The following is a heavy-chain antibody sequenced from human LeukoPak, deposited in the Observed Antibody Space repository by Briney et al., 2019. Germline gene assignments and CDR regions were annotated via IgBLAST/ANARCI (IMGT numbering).Heavy chain of an antibody. CDR2: IYYSGST. V-gene: IGHV4-39*02. Sequence: PSETLSLTCTVSGGSISNYYWGWIRQPPGKGLEWIGSIYYSGSTYYNPSLKSRVTISVDTSKNQFSLKLSSVTAADTAVYYCAKDRSSGWVFDYWGQGTLVTVSS. CDR3: AKDRSSGWVFDY. CDR1: GGSISNYY. J-gene: IGHJ4*02. D-gene: IGHD6-19*01.